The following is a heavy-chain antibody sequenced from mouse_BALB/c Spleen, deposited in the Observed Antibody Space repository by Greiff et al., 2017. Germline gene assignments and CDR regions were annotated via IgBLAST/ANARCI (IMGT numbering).Heavy chain of an antibody. J-gene: IGHJ4*01. CDR1: GFTFSSYA. CDR3: ARWGVYAMDY. CDR2: ISSGGSYT. V-gene: IGHV5-9-4*01. Sequence: EVQGVESGGGLVKPGGSLKLSCAASGFTFSSYAMSWVRQSPEKRLEWVAEISSGGSYTYYPDTVTGRFTISRDNAKNTLYLEMSSLRSEDTAMYYCARWGVYAMDYWGQGTSVTVSA.